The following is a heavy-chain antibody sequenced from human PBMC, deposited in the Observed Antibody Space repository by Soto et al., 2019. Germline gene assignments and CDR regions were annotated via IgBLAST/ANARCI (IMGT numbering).Heavy chain of an antibody. CDR1: GDSMINVY. D-gene: IGHD2-15*01. J-gene: IGHJ4*01. V-gene: IGHV4-59*01. CDR3: ARAHAPTLPFDY. CDR2: IFHSGNA. Sequence: PSETLSLTCTVCGDSMINVYWSWIRQPPGKRLEWIGFIFHSGNAKYNPSLKSRVTISIDTSKSQFSLSLDSVSAADTAVYFCARAHAPTLPFDYWGLRTLVTVSS.